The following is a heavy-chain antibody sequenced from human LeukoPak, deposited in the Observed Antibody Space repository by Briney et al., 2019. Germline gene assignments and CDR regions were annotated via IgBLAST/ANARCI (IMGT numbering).Heavy chain of an antibody. CDR2: IYYSGST. CDR1: GGSISSSSYY. V-gene: IGHV4-39*07. D-gene: IGHD3-10*01. J-gene: IGHJ4*02. Sequence: SETLSLTCTVSGGSISSSSYYWGWIRQPPGKGLEWIGSIYYSGSTYYNPSLKSRVTISVDTSKNQFSLKLSSVTAADTAVYYCAREEGGFGESNFDYWGQGTLVTVSS. CDR3: AREEGGFGESNFDY.